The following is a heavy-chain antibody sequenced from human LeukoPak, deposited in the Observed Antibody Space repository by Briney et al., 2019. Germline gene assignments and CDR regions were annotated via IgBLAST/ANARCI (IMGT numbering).Heavy chain of an antibody. Sequence: GGSLRLSCAASGFTFSNYWMNWVRQVPGKGLMWVSRMSSDGSSTNYADSVKGRFTISRDNAKNTLYLQMNSLRVEDTAVYYCARALSNTVRGVGDYWGQGTLVTVSS. J-gene: IGHJ4*02. CDR1: GFTFSNYW. V-gene: IGHV3-74*01. CDR2: MSSDGSST. D-gene: IGHD3-10*01. CDR3: ARALSNTVRGVGDY.